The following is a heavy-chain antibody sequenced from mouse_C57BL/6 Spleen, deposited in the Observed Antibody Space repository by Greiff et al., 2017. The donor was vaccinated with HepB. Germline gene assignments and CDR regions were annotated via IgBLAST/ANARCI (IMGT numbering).Heavy chain of an antibody. CDR3: ARGGHRVYYAMDY. CDR1: GYAFSSSW. V-gene: IGHV1-82*01. Sequence: QVQLKQSGPELVKPGASVKISCKASGYAFSSSWMNWVKQRPGKGLEWIGRIYPGDGDTNYNGKFKGKATLTADKSSSTAYMQLSSLTSEDSAVYFCARGGHRVYYAMDYWGQGTSVTVSS. D-gene: IGHD1-1*02. J-gene: IGHJ4*01. CDR2: IYPGDGDT.